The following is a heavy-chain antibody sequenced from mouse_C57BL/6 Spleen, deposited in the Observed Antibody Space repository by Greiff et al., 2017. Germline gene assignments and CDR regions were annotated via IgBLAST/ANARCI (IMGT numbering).Heavy chain of an antibody. V-gene: IGHV1-72*01. CDR2: IDPNSGGT. D-gene: IGHD2-1*01. J-gene: IGHJ1*03. CDR1: GYTFTSYW. CDR3: ASPLYCGNYGWYFDV. Sequence: QVQLQQPGAELVKPGASVKLSCKASGYTFTSYWMHWVKQRPGRGLEWIGRIDPNSGGTKCNEKFKSKATLTVDKPSSTAYMQLSSLTSEDSAVYYCASPLYCGNYGWYFDVWGTGTTVTVSS.